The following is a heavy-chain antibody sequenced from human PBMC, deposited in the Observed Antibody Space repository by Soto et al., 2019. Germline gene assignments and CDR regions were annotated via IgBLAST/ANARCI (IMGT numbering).Heavy chain of an antibody. J-gene: IGHJ4*02. D-gene: IGHD2-21*02. Sequence: GGSLRLSCAASGFTFSSYAMHWVRQAPGKGLEWVAVISYDGSNKYYADSVKGRFTISRDNSKNTLYLQMNSLRAEDTAVYYCARGGHIVVVTALAYYFDYWGQGTLVTVSS. V-gene: IGHV3-30-3*01. CDR1: GFTFSSYA. CDR2: ISYDGSNK. CDR3: ARGGHIVVVTALAYYFDY.